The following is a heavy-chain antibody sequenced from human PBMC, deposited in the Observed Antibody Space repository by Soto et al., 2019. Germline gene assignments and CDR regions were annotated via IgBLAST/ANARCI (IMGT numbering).Heavy chain of an antibody. J-gene: IGHJ6*02. CDR3: AKRFSDAWEAGMDV. D-gene: IGHD1-26*01. CDR2: IGGAGNDI. CDR1: GFAFSNFH. V-gene: IGHV3-23*01. Sequence: EMQVLESGGGLVQPRGSLRLSCAASGFAFSNFHMNWVRQAPGKGLQWVATIGGAGNDIHYADSVEGRFTVSRDNSKNTLHLQMDGLRDEDTAIYYCAKRFSDAWEAGMDVWGQGTTVTVSS.